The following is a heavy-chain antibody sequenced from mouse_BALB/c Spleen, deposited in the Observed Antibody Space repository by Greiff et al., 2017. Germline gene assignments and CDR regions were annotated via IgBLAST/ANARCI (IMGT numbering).Heavy chain of an antibody. V-gene: IGHV1S81*02. D-gene: IGHD6-5*01. Sequence: QVHVKQPGAELVKPGASVKLSCKASGYTFTSYWMHWVKQRPGQGLEWIGEINPSNGRTNYNEKFKSKATLTVDKSSSTAYMQLSSLTSEDSAVYYCARGSYPRGFDYWGQGTTLTVSS. J-gene: IGHJ2*01. CDR2: INPSNGRT. CDR3: ARGSYPRGFDY. CDR1: GYTFTSYW.